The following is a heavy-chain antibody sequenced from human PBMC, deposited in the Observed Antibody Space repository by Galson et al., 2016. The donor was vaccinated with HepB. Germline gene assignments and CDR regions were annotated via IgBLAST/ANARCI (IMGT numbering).Heavy chain of an antibody. CDR1: GGTFSNYA. J-gene: IGHJ5*02. D-gene: IGHD3-10*01. CDR2: IIPIFYTP. CDR3: ARGYGSGSYLNWFDP. V-gene: IGHV1-69*06. Sequence: SVKVSCKASGGTFSNYAISWVRQAPGQGLEWMGGIIPIFYTPNYAQKFQGRVTITADKSTSTAYMELSSLRSEDTAVYYCARGYGSGSYLNWFDPWGQGTLVTVSS.